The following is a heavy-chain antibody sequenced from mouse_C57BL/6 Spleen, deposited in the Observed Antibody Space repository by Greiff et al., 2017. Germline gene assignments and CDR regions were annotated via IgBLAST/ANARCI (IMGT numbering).Heavy chain of an antibody. CDR2: IDPSDSYT. CDR1: GYTFTSYW. J-gene: IGHJ3*01. D-gene: IGHD3-2*02. V-gene: IGHV1-69*01. Sequence: VQLQQPGAELVMPGASVKLSCKASGYTFTSYWMHWVKQRPGQGLEWIGEIDPSDSYTNYNQKFKGKSTLTVDKSSSTAYMQLSSLTSEDSAVYYGAKDSSGLWFAYWGQGTLVTVSA. CDR3: AKDSSGLWFAY.